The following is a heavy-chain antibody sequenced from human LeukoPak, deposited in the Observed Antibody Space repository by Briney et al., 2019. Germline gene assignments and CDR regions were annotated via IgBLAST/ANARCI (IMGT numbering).Heavy chain of an antibody. CDR1: GFTFTSYA. D-gene: IGHD1-26*01. CDR3: AKDGEGAESYSRGYLDY. J-gene: IGHJ4*03. V-gene: IGHV3-23*01. CDR2: ISGYGGAT. Sequence: GGSLRLSCAASGFTFTSYAMSWVRQAPGKGLEWVSAISGYGGATYYADSVKGRFTISRDNSKNTLFLQMSSLRAEDTAIYYCAKDGEGAESYSRGYLDYWGQGTLVTVSS.